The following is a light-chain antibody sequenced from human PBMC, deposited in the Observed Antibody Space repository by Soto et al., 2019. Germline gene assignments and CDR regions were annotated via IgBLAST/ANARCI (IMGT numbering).Light chain of an antibody. V-gene: IGLV2-8*01. CDR2: EVS. J-gene: IGLJ3*02. Sequence: QSALTQPPSASGSPGQSVTISCTGTSSDIGGHNYVSWYQHHPGKAPKVMIYEVSKRPSGVPDRFSGSKSGNTASLTVSGLQPEDEADYYCSSYAGSNNLGVFGGGTQLTVL. CDR3: SSYAGSNNLGV. CDR1: SSDIGGHNY.